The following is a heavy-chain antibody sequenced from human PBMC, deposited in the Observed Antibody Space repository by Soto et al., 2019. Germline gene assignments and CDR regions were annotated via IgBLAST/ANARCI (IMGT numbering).Heavy chain of an antibody. CDR1: GYTFTGYY. D-gene: IGHD4-17*01. V-gene: IGHV1-2*04. J-gene: IGHJ6*03. CDR3: ARGPLSHMTTVHHYYYYYYMDV. Sequence: ASVKVSCKASGYTFTGYYMHWVRQAPGQGLEWMGWINPNSGGTNYAQKFQGWVTMTRDTSISTAYMELSRLRSDDTAVYYCARGPLSHMTTVHHYYYYYYMDVWGKGTTVTVS. CDR2: INPNSGGT.